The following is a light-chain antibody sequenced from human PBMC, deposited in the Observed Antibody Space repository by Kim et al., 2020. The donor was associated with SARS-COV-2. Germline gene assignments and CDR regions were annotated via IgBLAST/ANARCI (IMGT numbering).Light chain of an antibody. CDR3: QQCDSFPYT. V-gene: IGKV1-33*01. CDR2: DAF. J-gene: IGKJ2*01. Sequence: WYQQKPRKADKLMTYDAFSLETGVPSRLSGCGSATDLTLTISSMQPEDIATYFCQQCDSFPYTF.